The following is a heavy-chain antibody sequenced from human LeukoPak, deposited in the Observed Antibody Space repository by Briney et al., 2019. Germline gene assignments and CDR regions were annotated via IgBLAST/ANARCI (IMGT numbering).Heavy chain of an antibody. CDR1: GGSFSGYY. Sequence: SETLSLTCAVYGGSFSGYYWSWIRQPPGKGLEWIGEINHSGSTNYNPSLKSRATISVDTSKNQFSLKLSSVTAADTAVYYCASKALYDFWSGPDYWGQGTLVTVSS. J-gene: IGHJ4*02. CDR2: INHSGST. CDR3: ASKALYDFWSGPDY. V-gene: IGHV4-34*01. D-gene: IGHD3-3*01.